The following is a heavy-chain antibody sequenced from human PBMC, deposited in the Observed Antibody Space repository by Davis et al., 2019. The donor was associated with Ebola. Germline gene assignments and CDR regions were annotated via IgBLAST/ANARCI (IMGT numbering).Heavy chain of an antibody. Sequence: AASVKVSCKASGYTFAGYGISWVRQAPGQGLEWLGWISGYNGNTNYAQKLQGRVTMTTDTSTTTAYMELRSLRSDDTAVYYCARDRYYSSGSYYSGGTFDYWGQGTLVTVSS. CDR3: ARDRYYSSGSYYSGGTFDY. D-gene: IGHD3-10*01. V-gene: IGHV1-18*04. CDR1: GYTFAGYG. CDR2: ISGYNGNT. J-gene: IGHJ4*02.